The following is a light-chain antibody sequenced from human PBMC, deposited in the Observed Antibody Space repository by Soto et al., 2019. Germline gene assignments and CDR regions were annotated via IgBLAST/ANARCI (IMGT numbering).Light chain of an antibody. Sequence: QSVLTQPPSASGTPGQRVTISCSTSSSNIGGNTVNWYQQVPGTAPKLLIYSYDQRPSGVPDRFSGSKSGTSASLAISGLQSEDESDYYCAAWDASLNVYVFGTGTKLTVL. V-gene: IGLV1-44*01. CDR2: SYD. CDR1: SSNIGGNT. J-gene: IGLJ1*01. CDR3: AAWDASLNVYV.